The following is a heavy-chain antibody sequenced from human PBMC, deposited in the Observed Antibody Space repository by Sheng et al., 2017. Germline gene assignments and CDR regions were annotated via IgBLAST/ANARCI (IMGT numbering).Heavy chain of an antibody. J-gene: IGHJ5*02. CDR2: IYTSGST. CDR1: GGSISSYY. Sequence: QVQLQESGPGLVKPSETLSLTYTVSGGSISSYYWSWIRQPAGKGLEWIGRIYTSGSTNYNPSLKSRVTMSVDTSKNQFSLKLSSVTAADTAVYYCARAVGKCSSTSCYRENWFDPWGQGTLVTVSS. CDR3: ARAVGKCSSTSCYRENWFDP. V-gene: IGHV4-4*07. D-gene: IGHD2-2*02.